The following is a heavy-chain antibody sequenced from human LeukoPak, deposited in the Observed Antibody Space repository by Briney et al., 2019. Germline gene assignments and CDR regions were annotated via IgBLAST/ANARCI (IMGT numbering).Heavy chain of an antibody. CDR3: ARDNYDFWSGYRFDY. D-gene: IGHD3-3*01. CDR2: IKQDGSEK. CDR1: GFTFSNYA. J-gene: IGHJ4*02. Sequence: GGSLRLSCAASGFTFSNYAMNWVRQAPGKGLEWVANIKQDGSEKYYVDSVKGRFTISRDNAKNSLYLQMNSLRAEDTAVYYCARDNYDFWSGYRFDYWGQGTLVTVSS. V-gene: IGHV3-7*01.